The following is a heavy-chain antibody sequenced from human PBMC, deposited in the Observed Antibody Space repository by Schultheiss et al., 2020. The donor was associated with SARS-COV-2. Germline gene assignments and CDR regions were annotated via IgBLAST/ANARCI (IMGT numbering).Heavy chain of an antibody. D-gene: IGHD6-19*01. J-gene: IGHJ4*02. CDR1: GFTFSSYS. CDR3: AKGHSSGWDGYFDY. Sequence: GGSLRLSCAASGFTFSSYSMNWVRQAPGKGLEWVSGISWNSGTIGYADSVKGRFTISRDNAKNSLYLQMNSLRAEDTAVYYCAKGHSSGWDGYFDYWGQGTLVTVSS. CDR2: ISWNSGTI. V-gene: IGHV3-48*04.